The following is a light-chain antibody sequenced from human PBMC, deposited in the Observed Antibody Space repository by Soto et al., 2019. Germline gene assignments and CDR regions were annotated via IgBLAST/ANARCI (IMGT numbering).Light chain of an antibody. Sequence: DVVLTQTALSSPVSLGQSASISCKSSDGLVHYSGNTYLSWLHQRPGQPPRLLFFKVSERFAGAPDRFSASGSGTDFTLTISRVEAEDVGVYYCLQSTHFPCSFGQGTKLEV. V-gene: IGKV2-24*01. CDR2: KVS. CDR3: LQSTHFPCS. J-gene: IGKJ1*01. CDR1: DGLVHYSGNTY.